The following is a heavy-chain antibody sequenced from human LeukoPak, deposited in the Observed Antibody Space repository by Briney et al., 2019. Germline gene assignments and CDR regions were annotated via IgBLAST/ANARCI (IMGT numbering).Heavy chain of an antibody. CDR2: ISGSGGST. CDR3: ARGLTATTLGTGY. CDR1: GFTFSSYG. D-gene: IGHD2-21*02. Sequence: GGSLRLSCAASGFTFSSYGMSWVRQAPGKGLEWVSAISGSGGSTYYADSVKGRFTISRDNSKNTLYLQMNSLRAEDTAVYYCARGLTATTLGTGYWGQGTLVTVSS. J-gene: IGHJ4*02. V-gene: IGHV3-23*01.